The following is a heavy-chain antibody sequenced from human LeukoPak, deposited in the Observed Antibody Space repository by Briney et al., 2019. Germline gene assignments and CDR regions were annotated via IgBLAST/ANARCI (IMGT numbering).Heavy chain of an antibody. CDR1: GGSISSYY. Sequence: PSETLSLTCTVSGGSISSYYWSWIRQPPGKGLEWIGYIYYSGSTNYNPSLKSRVTISVDTSRNQFSLKLSSVTAADTAVYYCARDPCSGGSCYPYYFDYWGQGTLVTVSS. J-gene: IGHJ4*02. D-gene: IGHD2-15*01. CDR3: ARDPCSGGSCYPYYFDY. V-gene: IGHV4-59*01. CDR2: IYYSGST.